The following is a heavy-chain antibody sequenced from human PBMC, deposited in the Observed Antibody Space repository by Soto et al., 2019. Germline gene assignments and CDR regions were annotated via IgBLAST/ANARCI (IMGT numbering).Heavy chain of an antibody. V-gene: IGHV3-21*01. CDR2: ISSGSTNI. CDR1: GFTFTRYS. J-gene: IGHJ4*02. CDR3: ARVASVISLDS. D-gene: IGHD2-21*01. Sequence: EVPLVESGGGLVKPGGSLRLSCAASGFTFTRYSMNWVRQAPGKGLEWVSSISSGSTNIFYAGSMKGRFTISRDNAKNSLYLQMNSLTADDTAVYYCARVASVISLDSWGQGTLVTVSS.